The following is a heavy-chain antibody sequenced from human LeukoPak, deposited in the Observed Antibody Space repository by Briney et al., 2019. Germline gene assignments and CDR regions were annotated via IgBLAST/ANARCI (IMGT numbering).Heavy chain of an antibody. CDR3: AASYYRRHFDY. CDR1: GGSISSYY. J-gene: IGHJ4*02. CDR2: IYYSGST. Sequence: SETLSLTCTVSGGSISSYYWSWIRRPPGKGLEWIGYIYYSGSTNYNPSLKSRVTISVDTSKNQFSLKLSSVTAADTAVYYCAASYYRRHFDYWGQGTLVTVSS. D-gene: IGHD3-10*01. V-gene: IGHV4-59*01.